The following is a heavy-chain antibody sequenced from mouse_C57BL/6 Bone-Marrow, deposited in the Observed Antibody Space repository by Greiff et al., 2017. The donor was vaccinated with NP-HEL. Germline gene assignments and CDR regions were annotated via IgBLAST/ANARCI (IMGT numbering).Heavy chain of an antibody. V-gene: IGHV1-81*01. CDR1: GYTFTSYG. D-gene: IGHD2-1*01. CDR2: IYPRSGNT. J-gene: IGHJ3*01. Sequence: QVQLQQSGAELARPGASVKLSCKASGYTFTSYGISWVKQRPGQGLEWIGEIYPRSGNTYYNEKFKGKATLTADKSSSTAYMELRSLTSEDSAVYFCARRGNWPFAYWGQGTLVTVSA. CDR3: ARRGNWPFAY.